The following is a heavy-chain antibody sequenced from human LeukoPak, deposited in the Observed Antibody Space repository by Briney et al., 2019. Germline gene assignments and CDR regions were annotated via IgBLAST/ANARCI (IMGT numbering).Heavy chain of an antibody. Sequence: GGSLRLSCAASGFTFSSYAMDWVRQAPGKGLEYVSAITSNGGSTYYANSVKGRFTISRDNSKNTLYLQMGSLRAEDMAVYYCAREVPGYSSSCDYWGPGTLVTVSS. J-gene: IGHJ4*02. CDR3: AREVPGYSSSCDY. CDR1: GFTFSSYA. V-gene: IGHV3-64*01. CDR2: ITSNGGST. D-gene: IGHD6-13*01.